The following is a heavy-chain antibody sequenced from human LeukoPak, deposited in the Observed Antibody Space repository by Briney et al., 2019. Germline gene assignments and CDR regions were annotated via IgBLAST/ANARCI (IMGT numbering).Heavy chain of an antibody. CDR2: INPSDGGT. CDR3: ACLPYAFDI. CDR1: GYSFTNYY. V-gene: IGHV1-46*04. Sequence: GASVKVSCKASGYSFTNYYMHWVRQAPGQGLEWMGIINPSDGGTSYAQKLQGRVTVTRDTSTSTVYMELTSLRSEDTAVYYCACLPYAFDIWGQGTMVTVSS. J-gene: IGHJ3*02.